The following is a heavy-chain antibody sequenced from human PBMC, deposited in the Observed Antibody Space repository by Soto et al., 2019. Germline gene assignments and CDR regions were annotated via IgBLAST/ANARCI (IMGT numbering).Heavy chain of an antibody. CDR3: ARTYYYDSTGYYRTFDY. Sequence: PGGSLRLSCAASGFTFGSYAMSWVRLAPGKGLEWVSVAGPSGSSTFYADSVRGRFTISRDNVENTLYLQMNSPRVADTALYFCARTYYYDSTGYYRTFDYWGQGTLVTVSS. V-gene: IGHV3-23*01. D-gene: IGHD3-22*01. CDR1: GFTFGSYA. CDR2: AGPSGSST. J-gene: IGHJ4*02.